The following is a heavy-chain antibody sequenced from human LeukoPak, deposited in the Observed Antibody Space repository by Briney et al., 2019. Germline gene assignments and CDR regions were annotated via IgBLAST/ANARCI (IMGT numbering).Heavy chain of an antibody. CDR2: ISYSGGT. Sequence: SETLSLTCTVSGDSITSSSFFWDWIRQPPGRGLEWIGNISYSGGTNYNPSLQSRVTISVDTSKNQFSLKLSSVTAADTAVYFCAGHDSRGYYVAHWGQGALVTVSS. D-gene: IGHD3-22*01. J-gene: IGHJ4*02. V-gene: IGHV4-39*01. CDR3: AGHDSRGYYVAH. CDR1: GDSITSSSFF.